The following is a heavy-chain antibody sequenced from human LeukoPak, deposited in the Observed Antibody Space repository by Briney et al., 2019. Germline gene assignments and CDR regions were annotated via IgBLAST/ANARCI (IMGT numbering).Heavy chain of an antibody. J-gene: IGHJ4*02. CDR1: GYTFTSYS. CDR3: AARYCTSSSCHSNFDY. Sequence: ASVKVSCKTSGYTFTSYSISWVRQAPGQGLEWMGWISAYNRNANYAQRFQGRVTMTTETSTTTAYMEVRSLTPDDTAVYYCAARYCTSSSCHSNFDYWGQGTLVTVSS. D-gene: IGHD2-2*01. V-gene: IGHV1-18*01. CDR2: ISAYNRNA.